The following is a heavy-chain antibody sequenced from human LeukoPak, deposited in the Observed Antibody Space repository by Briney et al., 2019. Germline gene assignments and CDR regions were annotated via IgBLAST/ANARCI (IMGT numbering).Heavy chain of an antibody. CDR2: IYYSGST. CDR3: ARDGRNYGDYENFDL. CDR1: GGSISSSSYY. J-gene: IGHJ2*01. Sequence: KPSETLSLTCTVSGGSISSSSYYWGWIRQPPGKGLEWIGSIYYSGSTCYNPSLKSRVTISVDTSKNQFSLKLSSVTAADTAVYYCARDGRNYGDYENFDLWGRGTLVTVSS. V-gene: IGHV4-39*07. D-gene: IGHD4-17*01.